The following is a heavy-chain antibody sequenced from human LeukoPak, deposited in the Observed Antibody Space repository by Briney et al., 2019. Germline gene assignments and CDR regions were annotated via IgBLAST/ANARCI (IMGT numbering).Heavy chain of an antibody. CDR2: ISGSGGST. J-gene: IGHJ6*03. V-gene: IGHV3-23*01. D-gene: IGHD1-7*01. CDR1: GFTFSSYA. Sequence: PGGSLRRSCAASGFTFSSYAMSWVRQAQGQGLEWVSAISGSGGSTYYADSVKGRFTISRDNSKTTLYLQMNSLRAEDTAVYYCAKDLLVELRFYYYYYMDVWGKGTTVTVSS. CDR3: AKDLLVELRFYYYYYMDV.